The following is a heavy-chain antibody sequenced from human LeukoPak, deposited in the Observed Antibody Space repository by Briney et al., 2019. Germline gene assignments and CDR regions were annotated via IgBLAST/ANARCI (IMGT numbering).Heavy chain of an antibody. CDR3: ATRSSTATFDY. J-gene: IGHJ4*02. Sequence: PGGSLRLSCAASGFTFDDYAMHWVRQAPGKGLEWVSGISWNSGSIGYADSVKGRFTTSRDNAKNSLYLQMNSLRAEDTALYYCATRSSTATFDYWGQGTLVTVSS. CDR1: GFTFDDYA. V-gene: IGHV3-9*01. D-gene: IGHD5-18*01. CDR2: ISWNSGSI.